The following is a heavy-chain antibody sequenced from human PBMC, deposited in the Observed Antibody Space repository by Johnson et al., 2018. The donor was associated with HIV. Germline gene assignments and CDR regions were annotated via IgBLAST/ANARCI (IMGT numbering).Heavy chain of an antibody. Sequence: QVQLVESGGGLVKPGGSLRLSCAASGFTFSSYAMHWVRQAPGKGLEWVAVISYDGSNKYYADSVKGRFTISRDNSKNTLYLQMNSLRAEDTAVYYCARDMAQLELFAFDIWGQGTMVT. CDR1: GFTFSSYA. D-gene: IGHD1-1*01. CDR2: ISYDGSNK. CDR3: ARDMAQLELFAFDI. J-gene: IGHJ3*02. V-gene: IGHV3-30-3*01.